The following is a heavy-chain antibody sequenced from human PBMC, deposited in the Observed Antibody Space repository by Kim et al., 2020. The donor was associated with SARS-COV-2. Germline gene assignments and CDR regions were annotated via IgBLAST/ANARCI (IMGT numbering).Heavy chain of an antibody. V-gene: IGHV4-4*02. Sequence: SETLSLTCGVSGGSISSATWWSWVRQPPGKGLEWIGEISHSGNTNYNPSLRSRVTISVDKSKNQFSLSLNSVTAADTAVYYCARLDYDSGGYYWFDPWGQGTLAT. CDR2: ISHSGNT. D-gene: IGHD1-26*01. CDR3: ARLDYDSGGYYWFDP. J-gene: IGHJ5*02. CDR1: GGSISSATW.